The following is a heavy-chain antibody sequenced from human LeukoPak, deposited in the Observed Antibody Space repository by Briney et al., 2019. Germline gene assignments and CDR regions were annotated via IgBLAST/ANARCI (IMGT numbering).Heavy chain of an antibody. J-gene: IGHJ6*04. D-gene: IGHD3-9*01. CDR1: GYTFTNYG. CDR3: ARTDYDILTGARMDV. V-gene: IGHV1-18*04. CDR2: ISAYNANT. Sequence: ASVKVSCKASGYTFTNYGITWVRQAPGQGLEWMGWISAYNANTNYAQKFQDRRTMTTDTSTSTFYMELRSLRSDDTAIYYCARTDYDILTGARMDVWGKGTTVTVSS.